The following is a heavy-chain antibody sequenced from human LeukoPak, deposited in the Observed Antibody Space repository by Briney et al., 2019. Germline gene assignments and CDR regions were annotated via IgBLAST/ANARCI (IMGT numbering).Heavy chain of an antibody. V-gene: IGHV3-9*01. CDR2: ISWNSGSI. Sequence: GRSLRLSCAASGFTFDDYAMHWVRQAPGKGLEWVSGISWNSGSIGYADSVKGRFTISRDNAKNSLYLQMNSLRAEDTAVYYCARDIHYYGSGNGGHYFDYWGQGTLVTVSS. D-gene: IGHD3-10*01. CDR1: GFTFDDYA. J-gene: IGHJ4*02. CDR3: ARDIHYYGSGNGGHYFDY.